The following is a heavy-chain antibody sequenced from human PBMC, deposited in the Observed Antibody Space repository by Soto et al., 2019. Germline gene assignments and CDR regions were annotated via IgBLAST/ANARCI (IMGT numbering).Heavy chain of an antibody. CDR3: ARGGEVGVAGSAAFDM. CDR1: GYTVTTHY. CDR2: INPGSGAA. Sequence: QVQLVQSGAEVKKPGASVKISCTAPGYTVTTHYMHWVRQAPGRGLEWMGAINPGSGAAKYTQTFQARVTMTRDTATNTVYMEMSALRSEDTAVFYCARGGEVGVAGSAAFDMWGQGTMVTVSS. V-gene: IGHV1-46*01. D-gene: IGHD3-3*01. J-gene: IGHJ3*02.